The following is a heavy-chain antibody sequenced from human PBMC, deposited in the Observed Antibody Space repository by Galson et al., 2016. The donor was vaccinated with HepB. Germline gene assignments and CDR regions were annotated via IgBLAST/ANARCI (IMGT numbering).Heavy chain of an antibody. D-gene: IGHD3-10*01. J-gene: IGHJ6*03. Sequence: SLRLSCAASAFTFSSYSMNWVRQAPGKGLEWVSSISSSSSYIYYADSVKGRFTISRDNAQNSLYLQMNSLGAEDTAVYYCAGSYSNYYYDMDVWGKVTAVTVSS. CDR3: AGSYSNYYYDMDV. CDR2: ISSSSSYI. V-gene: IGHV3-21*01. CDR1: AFTFSSYS.